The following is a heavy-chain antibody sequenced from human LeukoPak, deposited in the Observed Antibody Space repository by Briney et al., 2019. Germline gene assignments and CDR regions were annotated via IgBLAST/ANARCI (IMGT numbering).Heavy chain of an antibody. V-gene: IGHV4-59*01. Sequence: KPSETLSLTCTVSGGSISSYYWSWIRQPPGKGLEWIGYIYYSGSTNYNPSLKSRVTISVDTSKNQFSLKLSSVTAADTAVYYCARGRSSGGYGLWGQGTLVTVSS. D-gene: IGHD5-18*01. J-gene: IGHJ4*02. CDR1: GGSISSYY. CDR3: ARGRSSGGYGL. CDR2: IYYSGST.